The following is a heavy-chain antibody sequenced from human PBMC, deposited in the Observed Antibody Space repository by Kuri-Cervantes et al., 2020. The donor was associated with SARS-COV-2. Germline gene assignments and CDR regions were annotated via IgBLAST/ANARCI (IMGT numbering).Heavy chain of an antibody. J-gene: IGHJ6*02. Sequence: SETLSLTCAVYGESLSDYYWNWIRQPPGKGLEWIGELNDSGSTNYNTESTNYNPSLRSRVTISLDTSKNEFSLKMNSVTAADTAVYYCARGRGRRRAYYGMDVWGQGTTVTVSS. V-gene: IGHV4-34*01. D-gene: IGHD5-24*01. CDR3: ARGRGRRRAYYGMDV. CDR1: GESLSDYY. CDR2: LNDSGSTNYNTEST.